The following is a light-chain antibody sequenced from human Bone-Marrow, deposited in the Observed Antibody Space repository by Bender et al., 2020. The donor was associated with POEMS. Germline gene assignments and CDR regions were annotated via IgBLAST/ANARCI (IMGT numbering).Light chain of an antibody. V-gene: IGLV3-19*01. CDR2: EDT. J-gene: IGLJ2*01. CDR1: SLSFYY. CDR3: QSWDTTTDVI. Sequence: SSELTQDPAVSVALGQTVRITCQGDSLSFYYASWYQQRPGQSPVLVIYEDTRRPSGIPERFSGSSSGNTATLTIGGTQAMDEADYYCQSWDTTTDVIFDGGTKLTVL.